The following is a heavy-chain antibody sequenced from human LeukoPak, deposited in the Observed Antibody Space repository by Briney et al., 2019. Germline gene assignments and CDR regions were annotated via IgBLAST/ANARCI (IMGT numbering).Heavy chain of an antibody. CDR2: IIPIFGTA. D-gene: IGHD3-22*01. J-gene: IGHJ4*02. CDR1: GGTFSSYA. CDR3: ARDRYYYDSSGYYPFDY. Sequence: ASVKVSCGASGGTFSSYAISWVRQAPGQGLEWMGGIIPIFGTANYAQKFQGRVTITADESTSTAYMELSSLRSEDTAVYYCARDRYYYDSSGYYPFDYWGQGTLVTVSS. V-gene: IGHV1-69*13.